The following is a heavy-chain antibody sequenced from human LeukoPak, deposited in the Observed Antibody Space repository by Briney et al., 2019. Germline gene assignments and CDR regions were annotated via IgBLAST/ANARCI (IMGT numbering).Heavy chain of an antibody. CDR1: GFSFSTYS. J-gene: IGHJ4*02. Sequence: GGSLRLSCAASGFSFSTYSMNWVRQAPGKGLEWVSYSSSSSSTIYYADSVKGRFTISRDNAKNSLYLQMNSLRAEDTAVYYCANHLACGSTSCPSFDYWGQGTLVTVSS. CDR2: SSSSSSTI. D-gene: IGHD2-2*01. CDR3: ANHLACGSTSCPSFDY. V-gene: IGHV3-48*01.